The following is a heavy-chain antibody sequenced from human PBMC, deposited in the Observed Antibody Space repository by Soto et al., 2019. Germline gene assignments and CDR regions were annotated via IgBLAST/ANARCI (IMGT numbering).Heavy chain of an antibody. D-gene: IGHD2-15*01. J-gene: IGHJ5*02. V-gene: IGHV1-69*06. CDR2: IIPIFGTA. CDR3: ARERQGYCSGGSCSNWFDP. CDR1: GGTFSSYA. Sequence: ASVKVSCKASGGTFSSYAISWVRQAPGQGLEWMGGIIPIFGTANYAQKFQGRVTITADKSTSTAYMELSSLRSEDTAVYYCARERQGYCSGGSCSNWFDPWGQGTLVTVSS.